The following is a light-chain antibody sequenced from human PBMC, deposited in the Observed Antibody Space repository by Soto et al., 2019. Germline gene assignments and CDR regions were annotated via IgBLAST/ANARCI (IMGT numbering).Light chain of an antibody. J-gene: IGLJ2*01. CDR1: TSNIGSNT. CDR2: VNN. V-gene: IGLV1-44*01. CDR3: AAWDDSLSGLV. Sequence: QAVVTQPPSASGTPGQRVTISCSGSTSNIGSNTVNWYQLLPGTVPKLLIYVNNQRPSGVPDRFSGSKSGTSASLAISGLQSEDEADYYCAAWDDSLSGLVFGGGTKVTVL.